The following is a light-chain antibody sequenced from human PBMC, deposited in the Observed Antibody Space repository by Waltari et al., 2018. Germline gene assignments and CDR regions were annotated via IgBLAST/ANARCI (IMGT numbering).Light chain of an antibody. J-gene: IGLJ1*01. CDR3: CSYAGTTSIYV. Sequence: QSALTQPASVSGSPGESITISCPGTRNDVWNYTLLSWYQQHPDKAPKLIIFEVTKRPSRVSNRFSGSKSGNTASLTISGLQAEDEADYYCCSYAGTTSIYVFGSGTKVTVL. CDR1: RNDVWNYTL. CDR2: EVT. V-gene: IGLV2-23*02.